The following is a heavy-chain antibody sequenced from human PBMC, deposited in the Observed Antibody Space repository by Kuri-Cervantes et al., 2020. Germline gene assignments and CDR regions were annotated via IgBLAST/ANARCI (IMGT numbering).Heavy chain of an antibody. Sequence: SETLSLTCTVSGYSISSDYYWGWIRQPPGKGLEWIGNFYHSGSTYYNPSLKSRVTISVDTSKNQFSLKLSSVTAADTAVYYCARGAIAAAGKYCRFDPWGQGTLVTVSS. CDR2: FYHSGST. CDR3: ARGAIAAAGKYCRFDP. J-gene: IGHJ5*02. CDR1: GYSISSDYY. D-gene: IGHD6-13*01. V-gene: IGHV4-38-2*02.